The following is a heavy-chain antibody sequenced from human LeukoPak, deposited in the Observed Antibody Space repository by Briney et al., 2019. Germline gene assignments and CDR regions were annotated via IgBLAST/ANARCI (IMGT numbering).Heavy chain of an antibody. D-gene: IGHD5-18*01. CDR2: ISYDGSNK. V-gene: IGHV3-30*04. J-gene: IGHJ6*02. CDR1: GFTFSSYA. Sequence: GGSLRLSCAASGFTFSSYAMHWVRQAPGKGLEWVAVISYDGSNKYYADSVKGRFTISRDNSKNTLYLQMNSLRAEDTAVYYCAKVGKLWSHDYYYYGMDVWGQGTTVTVSS. CDR3: AKVGKLWSHDYYYYGMDV.